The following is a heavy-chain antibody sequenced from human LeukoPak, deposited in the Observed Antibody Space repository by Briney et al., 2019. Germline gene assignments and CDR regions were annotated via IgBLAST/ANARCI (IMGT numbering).Heavy chain of an antibody. J-gene: IGHJ3*02. D-gene: IGHD6-13*01. CDR1: GGSFSGYY. V-gene: IGHV4-34*01. CDR2: INHGGST. Sequence: SETLSLTCAVYGGSFSGYYWSWIRQPPGKGLEWIGEINHGGSTNYNPSLKSRVTISVDTSKNQFSLKLSSVTAADTAVYYCARGRSRIAAAGTTFDIWGQGTMVTVSS. CDR3: ARGRSRIAAAGTTFDI.